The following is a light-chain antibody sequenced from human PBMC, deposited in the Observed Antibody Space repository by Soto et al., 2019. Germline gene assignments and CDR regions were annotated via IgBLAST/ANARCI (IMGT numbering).Light chain of an antibody. V-gene: IGKV3-20*01. J-gene: IGKJ1*01. CDR3: QQYGSSPQT. Sequence: EIVLTQSPDTLSLSPGESATLSCRASQYVSVRFLAWYQQKPGQAPRLLIYGASDRATGIPDRFTGSGSGTDFTLTINRLEPEDFAVYFCQQYGSSPQTFGQGTKVDIK. CDR2: GAS. CDR1: QYVSVRF.